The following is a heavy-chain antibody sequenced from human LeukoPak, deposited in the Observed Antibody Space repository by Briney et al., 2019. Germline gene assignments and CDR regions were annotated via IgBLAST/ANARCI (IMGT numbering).Heavy chain of an antibody. Sequence: GASVKVSCKASGYTFTSYDINWVRQATGQGLGGMGWMNPNSGNTGYAQKFQGRVTMTRNTSISTAYMELSRLRSEDTAVYYCARTLRQLLTGFYYYYMDVWGKGTTVTVSS. V-gene: IGHV1-8*01. J-gene: IGHJ6*03. CDR1: GYTFTSYD. CDR3: ARTLRQLLTGFYYYYMDV. CDR2: MNPNSGNT. D-gene: IGHD2-2*01.